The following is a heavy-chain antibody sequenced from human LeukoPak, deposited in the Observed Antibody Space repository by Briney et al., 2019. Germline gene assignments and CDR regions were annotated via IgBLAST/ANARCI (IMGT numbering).Heavy chain of an antibody. J-gene: IGHJ4*02. Sequence: ASVKVSCKASGYTFTSYYMHWVRQAPGQGLEWVGIINPSGGSTSYAQKFQGRVTMTRDTSTSTVYMELSSLRSEDTAVYYCARDLKLPQYNWNDDEGAGVDYWGQGTLVTVSS. CDR1: GYTFTSYY. CDR2: INPSGGST. V-gene: IGHV1-46*01. D-gene: IGHD1-1*01. CDR3: ARDLKLPQYNWNDDEGAGVDY.